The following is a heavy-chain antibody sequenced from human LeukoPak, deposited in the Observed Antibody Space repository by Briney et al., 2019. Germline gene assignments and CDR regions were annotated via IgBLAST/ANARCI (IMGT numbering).Heavy chain of an antibody. D-gene: IGHD6-25*01. CDR3: ARVLSSDPPSYYYYGMDV. Sequence: GGSLRLSCAASGFTFSSYAMHWVRQAPGKGLEWVAVISYDGSNKYYADSVKGRFTISRDNSKNTLYLQMNSLRAEDTAAYYCARVLSSDPPSYYYYGMDVWGQGTTVTVSS. J-gene: IGHJ6*02. CDR1: GFTFSSYA. V-gene: IGHV3-30*04. CDR2: ISYDGSNK.